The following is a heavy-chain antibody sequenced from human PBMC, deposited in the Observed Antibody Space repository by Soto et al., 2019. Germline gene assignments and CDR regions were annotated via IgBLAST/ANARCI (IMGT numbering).Heavy chain of an antibody. J-gene: IGHJ4*02. CDR1: GYTFTSYG. CDR2: ISAYIGNT. Sequence: ASVKDSCTASGYTFTSYGISLVRQARGQGLEWMGWISAYIGNTNYAQKLQGRVTMTTDTSTSTAYMELRSLRSDDTAVYYCARDPLYCGGDCYYSYWGQGTLVTVSS. V-gene: IGHV1-18*04. D-gene: IGHD2-21*02. CDR3: ARDPLYCGGDCYYSY.